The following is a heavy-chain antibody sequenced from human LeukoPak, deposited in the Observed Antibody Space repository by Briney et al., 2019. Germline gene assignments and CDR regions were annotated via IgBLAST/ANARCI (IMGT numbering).Heavy chain of an antibody. CDR3: AAPSNWGRYGTFDV. D-gene: IGHD7-27*01. CDR1: GFNFGDNS. Sequence: GGSLRLSCTGSGFNFGDNSVGWFRQAPGKGLEWVGFIRSKANGATTEYAASVKGGITISRDDYKSIAYLHMNSLKTEDTAVYYCAAPSNWGRYGTFDVWGQGAMVTVSS. CDR2: IRSKANGATT. V-gene: IGHV3-49*03. J-gene: IGHJ3*01.